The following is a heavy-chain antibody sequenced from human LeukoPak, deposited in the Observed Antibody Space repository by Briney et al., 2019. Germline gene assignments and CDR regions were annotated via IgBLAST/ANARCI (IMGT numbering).Heavy chain of an antibody. V-gene: IGHV3-74*01. Sequence: GGSLRLSCAASGFTFSSYWMHWVHQGPGKGLVWVSRISNDGSSTSYADSVKGRFTISRDNANNTVYLQMNSLRAEDTAVYYCARVFNAFSFDLWGRGTLVTVSS. CDR2: ISNDGSST. J-gene: IGHJ2*01. CDR3: ARVFNAFSFDL. D-gene: IGHD2-21*01. CDR1: GFTFSSYW.